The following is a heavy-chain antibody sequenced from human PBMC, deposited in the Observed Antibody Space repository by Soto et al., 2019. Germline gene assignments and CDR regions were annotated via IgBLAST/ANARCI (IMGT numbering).Heavy chain of an antibody. D-gene: IGHD7-27*01. J-gene: IGHJ5*02. Sequence: QVQLVQSGAEVKKPGASVKVSCKASGYTFTSYDINWVRQATGQGLEWMGWMNPNSGNTAHAQKFQGRVTMPRNTSNSTADTELGSMRSEDTAVYYCARLSGDWFGPWGQGTMVTVSS. CDR2: MNPNSGNT. CDR3: ARLSGDWFGP. V-gene: IGHV1-8*01. CDR1: GYTFTSYD.